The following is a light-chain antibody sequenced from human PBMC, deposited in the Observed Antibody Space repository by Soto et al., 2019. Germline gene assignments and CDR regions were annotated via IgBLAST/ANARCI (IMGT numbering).Light chain of an antibody. CDR1: SSDVGGYNY. J-gene: IGLJ2*01. CDR2: DVS. V-gene: IGLV2-14*01. CDR3: SSYRRSSTLVI. Sequence: QSALTQPASVSGSHGQSITISCTGSSSDVGGYNYVSWYQQHPDKAPKLMIYDVSNRPSGVSNRFSGSKSGNTASLTISGLQAEDEAHYYCSSYRRSSTLVIFGGGTQLTVL.